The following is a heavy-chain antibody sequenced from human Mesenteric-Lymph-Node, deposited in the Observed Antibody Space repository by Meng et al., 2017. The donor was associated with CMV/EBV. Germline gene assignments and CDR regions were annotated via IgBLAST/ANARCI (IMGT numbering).Heavy chain of an antibody. CDR3: ARLDCYDSSGYFRTGYYFDY. Sequence: GGSLRLSCAACGFTFSSYDMHWARQATGKGLEWVSPIGTAGDTDYPGSVKGQFTISREKAKNSLYLQMNSLRAGDTAVYYCARLDCYDSSGYFRTGYYFDYWGQGTLVTVSS. CDR2: IGTAGDT. CDR1: GFTFSSYD. J-gene: IGHJ4*02. D-gene: IGHD3-22*01. V-gene: IGHV3-13*03.